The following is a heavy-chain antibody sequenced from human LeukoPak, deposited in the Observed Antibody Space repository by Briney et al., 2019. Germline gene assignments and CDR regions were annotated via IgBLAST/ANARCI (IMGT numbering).Heavy chain of an antibody. CDR1: GFTFSDYW. Sequence: GGSLRLSCAASGFTFSDYWMHWVRQAPGKGLVWVSRLNSDGTSTIYADSVKGRFTISRDNAKNTLYLQMNSLRAEDTAVYYCARGLGGTGDYWGQGTLVTLSS. D-gene: IGHD3-10*01. CDR3: ARGLGGTGDY. V-gene: IGHV3-74*01. CDR2: LNSDGTST. J-gene: IGHJ4*02.